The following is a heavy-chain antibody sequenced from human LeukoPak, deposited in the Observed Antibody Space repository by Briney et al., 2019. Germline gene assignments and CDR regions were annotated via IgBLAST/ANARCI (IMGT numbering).Heavy chain of an antibody. V-gene: IGHV4-59*01. CDR1: GGSISSYY. CDR2: IYYSGST. D-gene: IGHD3-22*01. J-gene: IGHJ5*02. Sequence: SETLSLTCTVSGGSISSYYWSWIRQPPGKGLEWIGYIYYSGSTNYNPSLKSRVTISVDTSKNQFSLKLSSVTAADTAVYYCARYVDYYDSSGIPEGFDHWGQGTLVTVSS. CDR3: ARYVDYYDSSGIPEGFDH.